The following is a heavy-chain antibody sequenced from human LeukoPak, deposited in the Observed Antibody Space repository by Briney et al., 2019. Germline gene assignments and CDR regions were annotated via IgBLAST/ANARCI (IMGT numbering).Heavy chain of an antibody. CDR2: INHSGST. V-gene: IGHV4-34*01. D-gene: IGHD4-17*01. CDR3: ARLIYGDYAFDY. Sequence: PSETLSLTCAVYGGSFSGYYWSWIRQPPGEGMEWIGEINHSGSTNYNPSLKSRVTISVDTSKNQFSLKLSSVTAADTAVYYCARLIYGDYAFDYWGQGTLVTVSS. J-gene: IGHJ4*02. CDR1: GGSFSGYY.